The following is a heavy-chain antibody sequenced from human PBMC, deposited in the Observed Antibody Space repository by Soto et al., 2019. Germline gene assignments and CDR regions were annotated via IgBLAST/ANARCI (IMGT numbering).Heavy chain of an antibody. Sequence: GGSLRLSCAASGFTFSTYWMSWVRQAPGKGLEWVANIKQDGSEKYYVDSVKGRFTISRDNAKNSLFLQMNSLRAEDTAVYYCASAGPYGSGRRDYWGQGTLVTVSS. CDR3: ASAGPYGSGRRDY. J-gene: IGHJ4*02. CDR1: GFTFSTYW. CDR2: IKQDGSEK. D-gene: IGHD3-10*01. V-gene: IGHV3-7*03.